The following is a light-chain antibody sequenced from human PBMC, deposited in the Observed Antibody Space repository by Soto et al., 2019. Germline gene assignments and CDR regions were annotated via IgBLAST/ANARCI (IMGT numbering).Light chain of an antibody. CDR2: KAS. CDR1: QSISDL. J-gene: IGKJ1*01. CDR3: QQYNGYWT. Sequence: DIQMTQSPSTLSASVGDRVTITCRASQSISDLLAWYQHKPGKAPKLLIYKASVLKSGVPSRFSGSGSGTKYTLTISSLPPDCFASYYCQQYNGYWTFGQGTKVEI. V-gene: IGKV1-5*03.